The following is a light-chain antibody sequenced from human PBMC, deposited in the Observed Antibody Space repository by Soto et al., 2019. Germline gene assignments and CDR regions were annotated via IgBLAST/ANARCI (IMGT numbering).Light chain of an antibody. J-gene: IGLJ2*01. CDR2: VGTGGVVV. CDR3: GADNGSGSSFVYVV. CDR1: SGYSNYK. V-gene: IGLV9-49*01. Sequence: QSVLTQPPSASASLGASVTLTGTLSSGYSNYKVDWFQQRPGKGPRFGMRVGTGGVVVSKGDGIPDRFSVLGSGLNRYLTIRNIQEEDESDYHCGADNGSGSSFVYVVFGGGTKLTVL.